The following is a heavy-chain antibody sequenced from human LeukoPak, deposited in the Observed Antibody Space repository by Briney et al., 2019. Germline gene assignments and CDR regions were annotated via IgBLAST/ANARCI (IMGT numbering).Heavy chain of an antibody. V-gene: IGHV4-34*01. CDR1: GGSFSNYY. CDR3: AKVYSYGPKGDL. D-gene: IGHD5-18*01. CDR2: INHSGSI. J-gene: IGHJ5*02. Sequence: PSETLSLTCAVYGGSFSNYYWSWIRQPPRKGLEWIGEINHSGSINHNPSLKSRVIISIDTYKNQFSLKLTSVTAADTAVYYCAKVYSYGPKGDLWGQGTLVTVSS.